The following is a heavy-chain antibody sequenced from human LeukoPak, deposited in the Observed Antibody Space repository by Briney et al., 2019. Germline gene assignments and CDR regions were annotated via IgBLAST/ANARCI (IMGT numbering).Heavy chain of an antibody. D-gene: IGHD2-21*01. Sequence: GGSLRRSCAASGFTFSSYWMSWVRQAPGKGLEWVANIKQDGSEKYYVDSVKGRFTISRDNAKNSLYLQMNSLRAEDTAVYYCARDSYCGGDCYLNDAFDIWGQGTMVTVSS. CDR3: ARDSYCGGDCYLNDAFDI. V-gene: IGHV3-7*01. CDR1: GFTFSSYW. J-gene: IGHJ3*02. CDR2: IKQDGSEK.